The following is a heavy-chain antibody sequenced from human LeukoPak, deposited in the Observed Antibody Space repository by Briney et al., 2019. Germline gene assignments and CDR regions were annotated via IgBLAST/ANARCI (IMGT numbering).Heavy chain of an antibody. Sequence: SETLSLTCTVSDDSITMYYWTWIRQPPGKGLEWIGYVDHTGSTKFNPSLNGRVSISRDTSNNFFSLRLRSVTAADTAVYFCARGRVSSSTWFSTYYYFFYMDFWGKGTTVTVSS. CDR1: DDSITMYY. D-gene: IGHD3-10*01. CDR3: ARGRVSSSTWFSTYYYFFYMDF. V-gene: IGHV4-59*01. CDR2: VDHTGST. J-gene: IGHJ6*03.